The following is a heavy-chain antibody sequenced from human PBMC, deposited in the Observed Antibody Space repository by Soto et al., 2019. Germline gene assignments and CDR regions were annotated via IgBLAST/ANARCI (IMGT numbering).Heavy chain of an antibody. CDR2: ISSSGSTI. Sequence: GGSLRLSGAASGFTFIDYYMSWIRQAPGKGLEWVSYISSSGSTIYYADSVKGRFTISRDNAKNSLYLQMNSLRAEDTAVYYCARGFYYDSSGYPFWGQGTLVTVSS. J-gene: IGHJ4*02. CDR3: ARGFYYDSSGYPF. D-gene: IGHD3-22*01. CDR1: GFTFIDYY. V-gene: IGHV3-11*01.